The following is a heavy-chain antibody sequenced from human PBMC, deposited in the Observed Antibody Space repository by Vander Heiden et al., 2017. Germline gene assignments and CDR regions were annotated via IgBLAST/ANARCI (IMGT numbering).Heavy chain of an antibody. D-gene: IGHD6-13*01. CDR3: AKDSKQQLGFADAFDI. CDR2: ISGSGGST. Sequence: EVPLLESGGGLVQPGGSLVLSCAAPGFTFGSNAMGWVRQAPGKGLEGVSGISGSGGSTYYADSVKGRFTISRDNSKNTLYLQMNSRRAEDTAVYYCAKDSKQQLGFADAFDIWGQGTMVTVSS. CDR1: GFTFGSNA. V-gene: IGHV3-23*01. J-gene: IGHJ3*02.